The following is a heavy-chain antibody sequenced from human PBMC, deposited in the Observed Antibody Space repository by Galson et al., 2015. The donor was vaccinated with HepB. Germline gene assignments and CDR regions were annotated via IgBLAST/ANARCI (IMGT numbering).Heavy chain of an antibody. CDR1: GDSVSSNSAA. CDR2: TYYRSKWYN. D-gene: IGHD5-12*01. Sequence: CAISGDSVSSNSAAWNWIRQSPSRGLEWLGRTYYRSKWYNDYAVSVKSRITINPDTPKNQFSLQLNSVTPEDTAVYYCARVPRGYSGYVPWFDPWGQGTLVTVSS. J-gene: IGHJ5*02. CDR3: ARVPRGYSGYVPWFDP. V-gene: IGHV6-1*01.